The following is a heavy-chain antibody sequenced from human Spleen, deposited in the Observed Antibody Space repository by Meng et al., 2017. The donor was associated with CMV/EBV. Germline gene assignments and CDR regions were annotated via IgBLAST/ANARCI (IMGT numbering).Heavy chain of an antibody. CDR2: IYYSGST. Sequence: SGGSISSSSYYWGWIRQPPGKGLEWIGSIYYSGSTYYNPSLKSRVTISVDTSKNQFSLKLSSVTAADTAMYYCACGDSTGSYDWFDPWGQGTLVTVSS. CDR3: ACGDSTGSYDWFDP. D-gene: IGHD2-8*02. J-gene: IGHJ5*02. CDR1: GGSISSSSYY. V-gene: IGHV4-39*07.